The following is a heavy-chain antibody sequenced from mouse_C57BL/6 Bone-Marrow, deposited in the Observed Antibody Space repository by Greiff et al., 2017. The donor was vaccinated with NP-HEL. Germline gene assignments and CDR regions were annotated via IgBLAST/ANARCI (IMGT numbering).Heavy chain of an antibody. CDR2: INPNNGGT. CDR3: ARGWLRRGYAMDY. V-gene: IGHV1-18*01. J-gene: IGHJ4*01. D-gene: IGHD2-2*01. CDR1: GYTFTDYN. Sequence: VQLQQSGPELVKPGASVKIPCKASGYTFTDYNMDWVKQSHGKSLEWIGDINPNNGGTIYNQKFKGKATLTVDKSSSTAYMELRSLTSEDTAVYYCARGWLRRGYAMDYWGQGTSVTVSS.